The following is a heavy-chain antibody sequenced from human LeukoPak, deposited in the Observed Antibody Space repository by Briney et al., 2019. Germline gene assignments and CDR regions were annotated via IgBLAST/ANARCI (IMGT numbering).Heavy chain of an antibody. CDR3: ARSSGSPYDFWSGYYPLYYYYGMDV. Sequence: GRSLRLSCAASGFTFSSYAMHWVRQAPGKGLEWVSVVYSGGSTYYADSVKGRFTISRDNSKNTLYLQMNSLRAEDTAVYYCARSSGSPYDFWSGYYPLYYYYGMDVWGQGTTVTVSS. CDR2: VYSGGST. V-gene: IGHV3-53*01. CDR1: GFTFSSYA. D-gene: IGHD3-3*01. J-gene: IGHJ6*02.